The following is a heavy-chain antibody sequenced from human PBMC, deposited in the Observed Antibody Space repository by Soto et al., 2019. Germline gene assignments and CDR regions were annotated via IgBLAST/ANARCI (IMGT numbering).Heavy chain of an antibody. D-gene: IGHD3-22*01. CDR3: ARALGDSSGRKGFDY. CDR2: IIPMFDTT. CDR1: GGSFSSYA. Sequence: GASVKVSCKVSGGSFSSYAITWVRQAPGQGLEWTGGIIPMFDTTNYAQKFQGRVTITADKSTSTANMELSSLRSEDTAVYYCARALGDSSGRKGFDYWGQGTLVTVSS. J-gene: IGHJ4*02. V-gene: IGHV1-69*06.